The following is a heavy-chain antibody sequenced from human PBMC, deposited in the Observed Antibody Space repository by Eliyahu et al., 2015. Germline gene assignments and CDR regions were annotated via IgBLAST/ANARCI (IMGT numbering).Heavy chain of an antibody. Sequence: QVQLQESGPGLVKPSETLSLTCTVSGDSITNNAWNWLRQPAGEGLEWIGRIYSSGGPDYNPSLRSRVTLSLDTAKNQFSLKLTSVTAADTAVYYCTRGFLRDNPDTWGQGTMVTVSS. CDR1: GDSITNNA. D-gene: IGHD5-24*01. CDR2: IYSSGGP. J-gene: IGHJ3*02. V-gene: IGHV4-4*07. CDR3: TRGFLRDNPDT.